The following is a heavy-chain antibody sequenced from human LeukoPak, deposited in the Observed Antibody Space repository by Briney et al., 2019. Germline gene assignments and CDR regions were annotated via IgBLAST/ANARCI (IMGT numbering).Heavy chain of an antibody. CDR1: GFTVSSSF. CDR3: VRDGVDYSFEY. V-gene: IGHV3-53*01. Sequence: GGSLRLSCAASGFTVSSSFMSWVRQAPGKGLEWVSVIYSGGSTYYADSVKGRFTISRDNSKNTLYLQMNSLRADDTAVYYCVRDGVDYSFEYWGQGTLVTVSS. J-gene: IGHJ4*02. CDR2: IYSGGST. D-gene: IGHD4-11*01.